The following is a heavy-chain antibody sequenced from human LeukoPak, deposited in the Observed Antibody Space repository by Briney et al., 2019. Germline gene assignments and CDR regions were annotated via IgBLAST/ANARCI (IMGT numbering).Heavy chain of an antibody. Sequence: GGSLRLSCAASGFTVSSNYMSWVRQARGKGLEWVSVIYSGGSTYYADSVKGRFTISRDNSKNTLYLQMNSLRAEDTAVYYCARGYSYGYYYYGMDVWGQGTTVTVSS. D-gene: IGHD5-18*01. CDR1: GFTVSSNY. CDR3: ARGYSYGYYYYGMDV. V-gene: IGHV3-66*01. CDR2: IYSGGST. J-gene: IGHJ6*02.